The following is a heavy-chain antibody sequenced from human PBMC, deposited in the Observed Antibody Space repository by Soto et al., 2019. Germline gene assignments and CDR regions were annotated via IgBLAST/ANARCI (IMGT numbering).Heavy chain of an antibody. J-gene: IGHJ4*02. CDR3: AKDGITGSRGYSSGWYNGY. Sequence: GGSLRLSCAASGFTFSSYAMSWVRQAPGKGLEWVSAISGSGGSTYYADSVKGRFTISRDNSKNTLYLQMNSLRAEDTAVYYCAKDGITGSRGYSSGWYNGYWGQGTLVTVSS. D-gene: IGHD6-19*01. CDR1: GFTFSSYA. CDR2: ISGSGGST. V-gene: IGHV3-23*01.